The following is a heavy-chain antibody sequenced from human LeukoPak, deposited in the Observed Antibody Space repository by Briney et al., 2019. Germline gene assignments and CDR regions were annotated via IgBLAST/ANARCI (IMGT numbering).Heavy chain of an antibody. CDR2: INHSGST. CDR1: GGSFSGYY. V-gene: IGHV4-34*01. Sequence: PETLSLTCAVYGGSFSGYYWSWIRQPPGKGLEWIGEINHSGSTNYNPSLKSRVTISVDTSKNQFSLKLSSVTAADTAVYYCARGLNSSGTPHFDYWGQGTLVTVSS. CDR3: ARGLNSSGTPHFDY. J-gene: IGHJ4*02. D-gene: IGHD6-19*01.